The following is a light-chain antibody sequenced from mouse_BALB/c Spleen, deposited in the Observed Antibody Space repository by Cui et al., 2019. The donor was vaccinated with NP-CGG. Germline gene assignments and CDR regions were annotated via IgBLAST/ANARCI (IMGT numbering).Light chain of an antibody. CDR1: TGAVTTNNY. Sequence: QAVVTQESALTTSPGETVTLTCRSSTGAVTTNNYANWVQEKPDHLFTGLIGGTNNRAPGVPARFSGSLIGDEAALTITGAQTEDEAIYFCALWYSNHWVFGRGTRLTVL. CDR3: ALWYSNHWV. CDR2: GTN. V-gene: IGLV1*01. J-gene: IGLJ1*01.